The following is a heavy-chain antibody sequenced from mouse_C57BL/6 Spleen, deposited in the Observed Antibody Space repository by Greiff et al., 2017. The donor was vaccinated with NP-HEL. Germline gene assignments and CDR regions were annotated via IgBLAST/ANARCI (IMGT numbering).Heavy chain of an antibody. V-gene: IGHV5-9-1*02. CDR2: ISSGGDYI. J-gene: IGHJ3*01. Sequence: EVQLQESGEGLVKPGGSLKLSCAASGFTFSSYAMSWVRQTPEKRLEWVAYISSGGDYIYYADTVKGRFTISRDNARNTLYLQMSSLKSEDTAMYYCTREDYDYGWFAYWGQGTLVTVSA. D-gene: IGHD2-4*01. CDR3: TREDYDYGWFAY. CDR1: GFTFSSYA.